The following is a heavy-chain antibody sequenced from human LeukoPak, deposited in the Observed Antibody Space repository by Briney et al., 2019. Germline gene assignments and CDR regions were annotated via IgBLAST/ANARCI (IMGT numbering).Heavy chain of an antibody. CDR1: GFTFSNHA. CDR2: ISLGGTQK. CDR3: ARDSWYRSGHDWYTVVD. J-gene: IGHJ4*02. V-gene: IGHV3-30-3*01. D-gene: IGHD2-21*02. Sequence: PGGSLRLSCAAPGFTFSNHAMNWVRQARGKGLGWVTTISLGGTQKYYADAVTGRLTLARDNSKDTSYLQVDSLRTEDTALYSGARDSWYRSGHDWYTVVDWGQGTLVTVSS.